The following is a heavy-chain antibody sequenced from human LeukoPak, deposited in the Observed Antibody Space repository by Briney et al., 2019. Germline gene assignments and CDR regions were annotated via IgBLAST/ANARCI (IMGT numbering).Heavy chain of an antibody. CDR2: INPSGGST. CDR1: GYTFNTYY. J-gene: IGHJ3*02. CDR3: ARNLWFGESSDAFDM. D-gene: IGHD3-10*01. Sequence: ASVKVSCKASGYTFNTYYIHWVRQAPGQGLEWMGIINPSGGSTIYTQKFQGRVTMTRDTSISTAYMDMSSLRSDDTAVYYCARNLWFGESSDAFDMWGQGTMVTVSS. V-gene: IGHV1-46*02.